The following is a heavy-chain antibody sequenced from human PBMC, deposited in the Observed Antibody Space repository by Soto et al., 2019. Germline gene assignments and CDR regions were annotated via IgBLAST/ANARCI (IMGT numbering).Heavy chain of an antibody. J-gene: IGHJ4*02. Sequence: QVQVVESGGGVVQPGRSLRLSCAASGFTFRTYAMHWVRQAPGKGLEWVAVISHDGSNTDYGDSVKGRFTISRDNSNSTLSLQMNILRPEDTGVYYCAKDAGSTEYFFASWGQGTLVSVSS. CDR1: GFTFRTYA. CDR2: ISHDGSNT. CDR3: AKDAGSTEYFFAS. V-gene: IGHV3-30*18.